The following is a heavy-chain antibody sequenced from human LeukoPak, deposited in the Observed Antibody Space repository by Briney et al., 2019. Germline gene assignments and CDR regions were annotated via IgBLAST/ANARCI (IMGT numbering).Heavy chain of an antibody. CDR1: GFTFSSYE. CDR2: ISSSGSTI. CDR3: AKGLQWELPFDY. V-gene: IGHV3-48*03. Sequence: SGGSLRLSCAASGFTFSSYEMNWVRQAPGKGLEWVSYISSSGSTIYYADSVKGRFTISRDNAKNSLYLQMNSLRAEDTAVYSCAKGLQWELPFDYWGQGTLVTVSS. J-gene: IGHJ4*02. D-gene: IGHD1-26*01.